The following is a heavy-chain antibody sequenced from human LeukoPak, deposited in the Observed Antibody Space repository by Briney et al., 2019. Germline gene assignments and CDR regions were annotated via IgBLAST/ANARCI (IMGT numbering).Heavy chain of an antibody. J-gene: IGHJ3*02. CDR3: ARSYYDTSGSDAFDI. CDR2: INHSGST. CDR1: GGSLRGNY. Sequence: SETLSLTCAVSGGSLRGNYWSWIRQPPGKGLEWIGEINHSGSTNYNPSLKSRVTISVDTSKNQFSLKLSSVTAADTAVYYCARSYYDTSGSDAFDIWGRGTMVTVSS. V-gene: IGHV4-34*01. D-gene: IGHD3-22*01.